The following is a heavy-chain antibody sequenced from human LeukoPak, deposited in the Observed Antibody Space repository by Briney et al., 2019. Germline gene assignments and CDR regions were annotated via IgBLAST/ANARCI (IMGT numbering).Heavy chain of an antibody. V-gene: IGHV1-69*04. CDR3: ARDLYSGYDDDAFDI. Sequence: SVKVSCKASGGTFSSYAISWVRQAPGQGLEWMGRIIPILGIANYAQKFQGRVTITADKSTSTAYMELSSLRSEDTAVYYCARDLYSGYDDDAFDIWGQGTMVTVSS. CDR2: IIPILGIA. J-gene: IGHJ3*02. D-gene: IGHD5-12*01. CDR1: GGTFSSYA.